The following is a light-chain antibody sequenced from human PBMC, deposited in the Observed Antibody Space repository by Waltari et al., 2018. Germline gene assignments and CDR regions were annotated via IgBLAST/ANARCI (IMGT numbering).Light chain of an antibody. J-gene: IGKJ1*01. V-gene: IGKV3-20*01. Sequence: EIVLTQSPGTLSLSPGERATLSCRASQSVRRFLAWYQQKLGQAPRLLIYEATSSATGIPDRFSGIGCGTDFSLIISRLEPEDCAVYYCHKIGTLPATFGQGTKV. CDR2: EAT. CDR1: QSVRRF. CDR3: HKIGTLPAT.